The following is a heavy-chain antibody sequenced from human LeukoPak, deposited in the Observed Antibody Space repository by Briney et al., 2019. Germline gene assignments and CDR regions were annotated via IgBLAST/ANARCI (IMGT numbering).Heavy chain of an antibody. V-gene: IGHV3-23*01. J-gene: IGHJ4*02. D-gene: IGHD6-13*01. CDR3: ATSTAAAGTD. Sequence: GSLRLSCAASGFTFSSYAMSWVRQAPGRGLEWVSTIGAGTHYAESVKGRFTISRDNAQNSLYLQMNSLRAEDTAIYYCATSTAAAGTDWGQGTLVTVSS. CDR2: IGAGT. CDR1: GFTFSSYA.